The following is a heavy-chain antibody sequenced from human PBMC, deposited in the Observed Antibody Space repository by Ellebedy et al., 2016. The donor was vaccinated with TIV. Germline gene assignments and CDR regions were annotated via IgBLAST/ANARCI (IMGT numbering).Heavy chain of an antibody. V-gene: IGHV3-23*01. Sequence: GGSLRLPCAASGFTFRNFAMTWVRQAPGKGLEWVSSISSSGVSTDYADSVRGRVTISRDNSKNTLYLQMNSQRADDSAVYYCAKLDSSGYYYGRFDYWGQGTLVTVSS. J-gene: IGHJ4*02. CDR1: GFTFRNFA. CDR3: AKLDSSGYYYGRFDY. CDR2: ISSSGVST. D-gene: IGHD3-22*01.